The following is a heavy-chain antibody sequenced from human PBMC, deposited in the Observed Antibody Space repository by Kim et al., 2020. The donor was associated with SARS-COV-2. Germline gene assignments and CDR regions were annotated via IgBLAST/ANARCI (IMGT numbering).Heavy chain of an antibody. CDR2: INDRGDTT. D-gene: IGHD3-22*01. V-gene: IGHV3-23*01. Sequence: GGSLRLSCADSGVTFSSYGMSWVRQVPGKGLEWVSAINDRGDTTNYADSVKGRFTIYRDNSNNALYLQMNSLRAADTAVYYCAKRGSGFHFDYWGQGTLVTVSS. CDR1: GVTFSSYG. J-gene: IGHJ4*02. CDR3: AKRGSGFHFDY.